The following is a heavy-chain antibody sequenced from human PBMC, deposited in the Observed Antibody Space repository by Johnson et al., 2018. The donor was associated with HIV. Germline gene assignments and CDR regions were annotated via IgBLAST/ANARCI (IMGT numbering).Heavy chain of an antibody. CDR2: ISSSGSTI. V-gene: IGHV3-48*03. J-gene: IGHJ3*02. Sequence: VQLVESGGGVVQPGRSLRLSCAASGFTFSTYAMHWVRQAPGKGLEWVSYISSSGSTIYYADSVKGRFTISRDNAKNSLYLQMNSLRAEDTAVYYCAKSQYSSSWIDAFDIWGQGTMVTVSS. CDR3: AKSQYSSSWIDAFDI. CDR1: GFTFSTYA. D-gene: IGHD6-13*01.